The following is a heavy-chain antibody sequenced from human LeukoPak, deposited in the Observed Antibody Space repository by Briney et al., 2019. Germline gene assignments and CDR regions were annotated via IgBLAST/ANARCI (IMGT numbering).Heavy chain of an antibody. CDR2: INPSGGST. CDR1: GYTFTSYY. CDR3: AREGCSSDSCFYYFDY. D-gene: IGHD2-15*01. Sequence: APVKVSCKASGYTFTSYYMHWVRQAPGQGLEWMGIINPSGGSTSYAQKFQGRVTMTRDTSTSTVYMELSSLRSEDTAVYYCAREGCSSDSCFYYFDYWGQGTLVTVSS. J-gene: IGHJ4*02. V-gene: IGHV1-46*01.